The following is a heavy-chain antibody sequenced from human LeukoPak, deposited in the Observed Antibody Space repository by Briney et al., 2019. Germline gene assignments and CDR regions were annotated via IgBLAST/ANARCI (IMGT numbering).Heavy chain of an antibody. CDR3: ARGGSSYGSGTYSFLL. CDR2: INPNSGGT. Sequence: ASVKVSCKASGYTFTGYYMHWVRQAPGQGLEWMGWINPNSGGTNYAQKFQGRVTMTRDTSISTAYMELSRLRSDDTAVYYCARGGSSYGSGTYSFLLWGQGTLVTVSS. D-gene: IGHD3-10*01. J-gene: IGHJ1*01. CDR1: GYTFTGYY. V-gene: IGHV1-2*02.